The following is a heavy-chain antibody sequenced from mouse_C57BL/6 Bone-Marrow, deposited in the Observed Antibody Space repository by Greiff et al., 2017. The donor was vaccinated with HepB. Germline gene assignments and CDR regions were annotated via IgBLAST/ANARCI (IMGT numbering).Heavy chain of an antibody. CDR2: IYPGGGYT. D-gene: IGHD1-1*01. Sequence: VQLKQSGAELVRPGTSVKMSCKASGYTFTNYWIGWAKQRPGHGLEWIGDIYPGGGYTNYNEKFKGKATLTADKSSSTAYMQFSSLTSEDSAIYYCARHGSSYHYAMDYWGQGTSVTVSS. CDR1: GYTFTNYW. J-gene: IGHJ4*01. CDR3: ARHGSSYHYAMDY. V-gene: IGHV1-63*01.